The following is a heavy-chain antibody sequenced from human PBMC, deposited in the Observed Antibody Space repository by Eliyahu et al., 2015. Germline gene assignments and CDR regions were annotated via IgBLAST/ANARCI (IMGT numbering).Heavy chain of an antibody. D-gene: IGHD6-19*01. J-gene: IGHJ4*02. V-gene: IGHV3-21*01. CDR2: ISGNSDYI. CDR3: TRVTGLVRFEY. Sequence: EVQLVESGGGPVKPGGSLRXSXAASGFPFGYLSMNWVRQAPGKGLEWVSSISGNSDYIYYAESVKGRFTTSRDNAKNSLYLQMNSLRAEDTAVYYCTRVTGLVRFEYWGQGILVTVSS. CDR1: GFPFGYLS.